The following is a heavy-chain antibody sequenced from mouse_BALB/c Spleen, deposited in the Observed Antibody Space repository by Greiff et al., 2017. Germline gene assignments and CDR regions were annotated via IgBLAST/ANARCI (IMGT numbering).Heavy chain of an antibody. CDR3: ARMPPSTMITTGAMDY. D-gene: IGHD2-4*01. V-gene: IGHV1-4*02. CDR1: GYTFTSYT. J-gene: IGHJ4*01. Sequence: VQLQQSAAELARPGASVKMSCKASGYTFTSYTMHWVKQRPGQGLEWIGYINPSSGYTEYNQKFKDKTTLTADKSSSTAYMQLSSLTSEDSAVYYCARMPPSTMITTGAMDYWGQGTSVTVSS. CDR2: INPSSGYT.